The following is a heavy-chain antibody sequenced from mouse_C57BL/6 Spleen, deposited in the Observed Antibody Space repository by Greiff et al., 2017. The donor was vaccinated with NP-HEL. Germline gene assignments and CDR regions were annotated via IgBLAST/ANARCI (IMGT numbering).Heavy chain of an antibody. V-gene: IGHV1-81*01. CDR1: GYTFTSYG. J-gene: IGHJ3*01. CDR3: ARSGNEDWFAY. D-gene: IGHD3-1*01. CDR2: IYPRSGNT. Sequence: VKLVESGAELARPGASVKLSCKASGYTFTSYGISWVKQRTGQGLEWIGEIYPRSGNTYYNEKFKGKATLTADKSSSTAYMELRSLTSEDSAVYFCARSGNEDWFAYWGQGTLVTVSA.